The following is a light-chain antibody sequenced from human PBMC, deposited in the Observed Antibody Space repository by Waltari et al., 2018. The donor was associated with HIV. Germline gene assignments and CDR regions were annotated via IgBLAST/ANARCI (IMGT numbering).Light chain of an antibody. CDR2: YAS. Sequence: SYVLTQPPSVSVVPAQTASITCGGHHIETKSVHCTQPKPGQAPALVIHYASDRPSGMPERFSGSNSGNTATLTITRVEAGDEADYFCQVWDPTTDHMVFGGGTKLTVL. CDR3: QVWDPTTDHMV. CDR1: HIETKS. V-gene: IGLV3-21*04. J-gene: IGLJ3*02.